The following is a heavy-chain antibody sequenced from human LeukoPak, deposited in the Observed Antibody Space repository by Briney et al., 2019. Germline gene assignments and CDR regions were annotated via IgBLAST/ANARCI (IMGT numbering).Heavy chain of an antibody. CDR3: ARDGVGYSGYDFDY. D-gene: IGHD5-12*01. V-gene: IGHV4-4*07. Sequence: NPSETLSLTCTVSGGSISSYYWSWIRQPAGKGLEWIGRIYTSGSTNYNPSLKSRVTMSVDTSKNQFSLKLSSVTAADTAVYYCARDGVGYSGYDFDYWGQGTLVTVSS. CDR2: IYTSGST. J-gene: IGHJ4*02. CDR1: GGSISSYY.